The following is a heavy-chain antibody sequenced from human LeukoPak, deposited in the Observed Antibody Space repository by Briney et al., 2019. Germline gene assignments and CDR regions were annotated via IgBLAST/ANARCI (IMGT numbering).Heavy chain of an antibody. J-gene: IGHJ4*02. CDR1: GFTFSSYA. CDR2: ISSSGSST. CDR3: AKRYSSTSVALDY. D-gene: IGHD6-13*01. V-gene: IGHV3-23*01. Sequence: PGGSLRLSCAASGFTFSSYAMSWVRQAPGKGLEWVSVISSSGSSTYYADSVKGRSTIPRDYSKNTLYLQMNSLRAEDTAVVYCAKRYSSTSVALDYWGQGTLVTVSS.